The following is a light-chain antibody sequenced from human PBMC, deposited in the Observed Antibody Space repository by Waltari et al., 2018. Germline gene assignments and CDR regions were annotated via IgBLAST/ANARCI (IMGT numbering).Light chain of an antibody. J-gene: IGLJ1*01. CDR3: SSYTTSSAPGV. Sequence: QSALTQPASVSGSPGQSITISCSGTDSDVVAFDFFSWYQQHPGKAPPPIIYGVSNRPSGMSNRFSASKSGNPASLTISGLQAEDEADDYCSSYTTSSAPGVFGTGTRVTVL. CDR1: DSDVVAFDF. CDR2: GVS. V-gene: IGLV2-14*01.